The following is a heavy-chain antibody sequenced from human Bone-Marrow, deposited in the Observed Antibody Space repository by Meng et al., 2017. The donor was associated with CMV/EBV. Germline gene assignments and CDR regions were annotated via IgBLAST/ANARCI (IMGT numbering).Heavy chain of an antibody. CDR2: IYPGDSDT. Sequence: KVSCKGSGYSFTSYWIGWVRQMPGKGLEWMGIIYPGDSDTRYSPSLKSRVTMSVDTSKDQFSLRMSSVTAADTAVYYCARDYQRYTGSYVDFWGQGALVSVSS. CDR3: ARDYQRYTGSYVDF. CDR1: GYSFTSYW. D-gene: IGHD1-26*01. V-gene: IGHV5-51*01. J-gene: IGHJ4*02.